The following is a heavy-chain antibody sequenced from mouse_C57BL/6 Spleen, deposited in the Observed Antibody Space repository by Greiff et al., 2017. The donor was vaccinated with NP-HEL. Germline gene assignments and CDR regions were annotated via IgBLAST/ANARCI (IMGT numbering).Heavy chain of an antibody. J-gene: IGHJ4*01. CDR2: INPNNGGT. CDR3: ARDGVVPYYAMDY. D-gene: IGHD1-1*01. Sequence: VQLKESGPELVKPGASVKMSCKASGYTFTDYNMHWVKQSHGKSLEWIGYINPNNGGTSYNQKFKGKATLTVNKSSSTAYMELRSLTSEDSAVYYCARDGVVPYYAMDYWGQGTSVTVSS. V-gene: IGHV1-22*01. CDR1: GYTFTDYN.